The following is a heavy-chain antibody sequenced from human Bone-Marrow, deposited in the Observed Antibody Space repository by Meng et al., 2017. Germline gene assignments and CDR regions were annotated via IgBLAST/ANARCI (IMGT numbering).Heavy chain of an antibody. CDR1: GYNFPDYY. CDR3: ARVTDAPFCSSTSCHDY. D-gene: IGHD2-2*01. J-gene: IGHJ4*02. CDR2: MNPKNGDT. V-gene: IGHV1-8*03. Sequence: ASVKVSCKPSGYNFPDYYIHWVRRAPGQGLEWMGWMNPKNGDTSSAQKFQGRVTITRSTSMNTAYMELSSLRSEDTAVYYCARVTDAPFCSSTSCHDYWGQGTLVTVSS.